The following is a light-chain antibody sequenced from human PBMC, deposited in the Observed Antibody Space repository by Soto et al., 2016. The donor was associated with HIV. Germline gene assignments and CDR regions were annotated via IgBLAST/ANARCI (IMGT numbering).Light chain of an antibody. CDR1: QSIDTD. CDR2: AAS. J-gene: IGKJ4*01. Sequence: IQMTQSPSSLSASVGDRLTITCRASQSIDTDVNWCQQKIGKAPKLLIYAASNLQSGVPSRFSGSGSETDFTLTISSLQPEDFATYFCQQNYSFVTFGGGTKVEI. V-gene: IGKV1-39*01. CDR3: QQNYSFVT.